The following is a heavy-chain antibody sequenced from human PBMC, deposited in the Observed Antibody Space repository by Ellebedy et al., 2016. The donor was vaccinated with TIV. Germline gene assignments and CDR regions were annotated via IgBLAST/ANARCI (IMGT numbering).Heavy chain of an antibody. CDR2: ISNSGHTI. D-gene: IGHD6-13*01. V-gene: IGHV3-11*01. CDR3: ARDARFIDQQHNWFDP. CDR1: GFIFSDYY. J-gene: IGHJ5*02. Sequence: GESLKISCAASGFIFSDYYMSWIRQAPGKGLEWVSYISNSGHTIYYADSVKGRSTISRDNAKNSLYLQMNSLRADDTAVYYCARDARFIDQQHNWFDPWGQGTLVTVSS.